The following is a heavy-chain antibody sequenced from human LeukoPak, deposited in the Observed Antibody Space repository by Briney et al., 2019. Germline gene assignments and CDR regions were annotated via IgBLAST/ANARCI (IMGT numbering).Heavy chain of an antibody. CDR3: AAYDYGDYLAFDI. J-gene: IGHJ3*02. Sequence: GGSLRLSCAAAGFTFSNYGMHWVRQAPGKGLEWVAFIRYDGSNKYYADSVKGRFTISRDNSKNTLYLQMNSLRAEDTAVYYCAAYDYGDYLAFDIWGQGTMVTVSS. CDR2: IRYDGSNK. V-gene: IGHV3-30*02. D-gene: IGHD4-17*01. CDR1: GFTFSNYG.